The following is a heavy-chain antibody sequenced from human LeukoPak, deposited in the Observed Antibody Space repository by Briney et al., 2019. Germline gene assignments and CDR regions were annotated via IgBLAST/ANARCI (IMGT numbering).Heavy chain of an antibody. V-gene: IGHV4-59*01. D-gene: IGHD3/OR15-3a*01. CDR2: IYYSGST. CDR1: GGSISSYY. J-gene: IGHJ4*02. CDR3: ARDLFLDDDY. Sequence: SETLSLTCTVSGGSISSYYWSWIRQPPGKGLEWIGYIYYSGSTNYNPSLKSRVTISVDTSKNQFSLKLSSVTAADTAVYYCARDLFLDDDYWGQGTLVTVSS.